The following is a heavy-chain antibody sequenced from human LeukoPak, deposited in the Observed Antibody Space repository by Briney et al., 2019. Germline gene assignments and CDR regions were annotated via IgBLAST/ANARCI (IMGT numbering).Heavy chain of an antibody. CDR2: INPSCSSK. CDR3: AGGTTNTKGAFDM. Sequence: GASVNVSRMASLYTLTNYYIHWVRPPPGQGLEWMGIINPSCSSKSYAQKFQGRVTMTRDTSTSTVYMERSSLRAEDTAVYYCAGGTTNTKGAFDMWGKGTMVTVSS. J-gene: IGHJ3*02. V-gene: IGHV1-46*01. D-gene: IGHD2-8*01. CDR1: LYTLTNYY.